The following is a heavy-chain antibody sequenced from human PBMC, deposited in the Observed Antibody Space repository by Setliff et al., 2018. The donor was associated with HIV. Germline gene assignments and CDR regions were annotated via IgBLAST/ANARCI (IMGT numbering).Heavy chain of an antibody. V-gene: IGHV1-2*02. CDR3: ARAPTLFGVEYYYYFGMDV. D-gene: IGHD3-3*01. J-gene: IGHJ6*02. Sequence: GASVKVSCKASGYTFTGYYMHWVRQAPGQGLEWMGWINPHSGDTNYAQKFQDRVTVTRDTSVNIAYMQLSRLRSDDTAVYCCARAPTLFGVEYYYYFGMDVWGQGTTVTVSS. CDR1: GYTFTGYY. CDR2: INPHSGDT.